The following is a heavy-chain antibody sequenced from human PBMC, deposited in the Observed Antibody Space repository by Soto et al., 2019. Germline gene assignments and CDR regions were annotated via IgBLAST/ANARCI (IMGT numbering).Heavy chain of an antibody. CDR1: GFTVSSNY. J-gene: IGHJ5*02. Sequence: GGSLRLSCAASGFTVSSNYMSWVRQAPGKGLEWVSVIYSGGSTYYADSVKGRFTISRDNSKNTLYLQMNSLRADDTAIYYCVRDLSRSYCNGDCLDTWGQGALVTVSS. CDR3: VRDLSRSYCNGDCLDT. CDR2: IYSGGST. V-gene: IGHV3-66*01. D-gene: IGHD2-15*01.